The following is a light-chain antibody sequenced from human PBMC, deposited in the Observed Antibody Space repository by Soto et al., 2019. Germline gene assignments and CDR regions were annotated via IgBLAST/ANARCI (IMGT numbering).Light chain of an antibody. J-gene: IGKJ4*01. CDR2: AAS. Sequence: DIQVTQSPSSLSASVGDRVTITCRSSQSIINFLNWYQHKPGKAPNLLIFAASTLQSGVPSRFSGSGSGTDFALTISSLQPEDVATYYCQKYNSALLTFGGGTKVEI. V-gene: IGKV1-39*01. CDR3: QKYNSALLT. CDR1: QSIINF.